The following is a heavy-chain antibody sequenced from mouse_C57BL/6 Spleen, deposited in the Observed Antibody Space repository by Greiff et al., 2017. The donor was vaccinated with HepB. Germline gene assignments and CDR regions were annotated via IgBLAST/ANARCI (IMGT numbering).Heavy chain of an antibody. D-gene: IGHD1-1*02. Sequence: QVQLQESGAELVKPGASVKISCKASGYAFSSYWMNWVKQRPGKGLEWIGEIYPGDGYTNYNGKFKGKATLTADKSSSTAYMQLSSLTSEDAAVYFCARSGSYNAMDYWGQGTSVTVSS. CDR3: ARSGSYNAMDY. V-gene: IGHV1-80*01. J-gene: IGHJ4*01. CDR2: IYPGDGYT. CDR1: GYAFSSYW.